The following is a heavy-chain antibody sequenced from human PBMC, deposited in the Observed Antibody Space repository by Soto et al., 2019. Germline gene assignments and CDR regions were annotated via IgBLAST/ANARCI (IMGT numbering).Heavy chain of an antibody. V-gene: IGHV5-10-1*01. CDR2: IDPSDSYT. D-gene: IGHD3-22*01. Sequence: GESLKISCKGSGYSFTSYWISWVRQMPGKGLEWMGRIDPSDSYTNYSPSFQGHVTISADKSISTAYLQWSSLKASDTAMYYWGRREYYYDRKQGYYGMDVWGQGTTVTVSS. CDR1: GYSFTSYW. CDR3: GRREYYYDRKQGYYGMDV. J-gene: IGHJ6*02.